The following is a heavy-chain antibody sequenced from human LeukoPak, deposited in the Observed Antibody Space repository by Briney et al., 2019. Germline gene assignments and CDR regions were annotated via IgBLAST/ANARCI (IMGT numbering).Heavy chain of an antibody. Sequence: GASVKVSCKASGYTFTSYYMHWVRQAPGQGLERMGWISAYNGSTNYAQKLQGRVTMTTDTSTSTAYMELRSLRSDDTAVYYCARWPWFGELYGMDVWGQGTTVTVSS. J-gene: IGHJ6*02. CDR3: ARWPWFGELYGMDV. CDR2: ISAYNGST. CDR1: GYTFTSYY. D-gene: IGHD3-10*01. V-gene: IGHV1-18*04.